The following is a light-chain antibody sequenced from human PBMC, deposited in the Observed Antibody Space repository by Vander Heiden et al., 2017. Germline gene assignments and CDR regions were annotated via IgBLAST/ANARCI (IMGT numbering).Light chain of an antibody. J-gene: IGLJ1*01. Sequence: QSVLTHPPSASGTPGQRGTLHCSGSSSNIGSNYVYWFQQLPGTAPKLLIYRNNQRPSGVPDRFSGSKSGTSASLDISGLRSEDEADYYCAAWDDSLSGYVFGAGTKVTVL. CDR3: AAWDDSLSGYV. CDR2: RNN. V-gene: IGLV1-47*01. CDR1: SSNIGSNY.